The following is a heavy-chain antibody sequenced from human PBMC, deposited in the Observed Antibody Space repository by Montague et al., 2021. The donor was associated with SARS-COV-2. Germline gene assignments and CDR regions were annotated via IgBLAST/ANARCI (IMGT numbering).Heavy chain of an antibody. D-gene: IGHD4-11*01. CDR2: INHSGST. CDR3: ACGEITTRGLIYYNGLDD. Sequence: SETLSLTCAVYGGSFSGYYWTWIRQSPRKGLEWIGEINHSGSTNYNPSLKSRVTISVDTSKNQFSLKLSSVTAADTAVYYCACGEITTRGLIYYNGLDDWGQGTMVTVSS. CDR1: GGSFSGYY. J-gene: IGHJ6*02. V-gene: IGHV4-34*01.